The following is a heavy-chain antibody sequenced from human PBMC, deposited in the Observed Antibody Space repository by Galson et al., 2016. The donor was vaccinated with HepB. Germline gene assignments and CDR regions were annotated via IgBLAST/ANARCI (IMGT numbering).Heavy chain of an antibody. D-gene: IGHD3-22*01. V-gene: IGHV4-61*01. J-gene: IGHJ3*02. CDR1: GGAINSAYH. CDR3: ARGMWREDYPDSSGYPWVFDI. Sequence: ETLSLTCSVSGGAINSAYHWSWIRQPPGRGLEWIGCVFHSGSTTYNPSLESRVTVGLDTSKKQFSLSLNSVTAADTAGYYCARGMWREDYPDSSGYPWVFDIWGQGTMLTVSS. CDR2: VFHSGST.